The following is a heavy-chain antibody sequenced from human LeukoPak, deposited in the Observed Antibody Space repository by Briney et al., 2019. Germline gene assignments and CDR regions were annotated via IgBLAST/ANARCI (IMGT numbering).Heavy chain of an antibody. CDR3: ARVHYSSSWYYFDY. Sequence: SETLSLTCTVSGYSISSGYLWGWIRQPPGKGLEWIGSIDGSGSSYYNPSLKSRVTISVDTSRNQFSLKLSSVTAADTAVYYCARVHYSSSWYYFDYWGQGTLVTVSS. D-gene: IGHD6-13*01. J-gene: IGHJ4*02. V-gene: IGHV4-38-2*02. CDR1: GYSISSGYL. CDR2: IDGSGSS.